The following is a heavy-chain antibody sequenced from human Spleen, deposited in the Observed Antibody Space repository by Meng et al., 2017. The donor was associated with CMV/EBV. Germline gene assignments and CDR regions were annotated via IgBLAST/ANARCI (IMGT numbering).Heavy chain of an antibody. J-gene: IGHJ6*02. CDR2: MHYSGRT. CDR1: GGSMNTFY. Sequence: SETLSLTCTVSGGSMNTFYWSWIRQAPGKGVEWIGHMHYSGRTHYSPSLRSRVTISVDTSNNQYSLKINSVTAADTAIYYCARGHPAFDGVDVWGQGTTVTVSS. CDR3: ARGHPAFDGVDV. V-gene: IGHV4-59*01.